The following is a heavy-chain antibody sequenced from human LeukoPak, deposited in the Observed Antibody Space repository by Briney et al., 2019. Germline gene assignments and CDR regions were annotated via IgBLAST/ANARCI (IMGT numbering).Heavy chain of an antibody. CDR2: VYTSGST. J-gene: IGHJ6*03. Sequence: SETLSLTCTVSDDSIRNHSWNWIRQPAGKGLEWVGRVYTSGSTDYNPSLRSRVTMSFGTSKSQFSLKLRSVPAADTAVYYCATGRDYYDYMDVWGKGTTVTVSS. CDR1: DDSIRNHS. V-gene: IGHV4-4*07. CDR3: ATGRDYYDYMDV.